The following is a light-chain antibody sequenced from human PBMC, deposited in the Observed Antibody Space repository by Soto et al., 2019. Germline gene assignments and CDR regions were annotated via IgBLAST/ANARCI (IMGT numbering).Light chain of an antibody. J-gene: IGKJ2*01. CDR2: DAS. CDR1: QSISTS. Sequence: DIQMTQSPSSLSASVGDRVTITCRASQSISTSLCWFQQKPGRAPKLLISDASTLHSGVPSRFSGSGFGTDFTLTISSLQPEDFVAYYCLQTYTVPRTFGQGTNLDIK. V-gene: IGKV1-39*01. CDR3: LQTYTVPRT.